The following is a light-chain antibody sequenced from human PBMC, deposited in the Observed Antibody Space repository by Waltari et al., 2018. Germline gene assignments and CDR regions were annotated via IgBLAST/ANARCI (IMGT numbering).Light chain of an antibody. CDR3: QNYERLPAT. CDR1: QSISRY. Sequence: EIVLTQSPGTLSLSPGERATLSCRASQSISRYLVWYQQKPGQAPRLLIYEASRGATGIPDRFSGSGSGTDFSLTISRLGPEDFAVYYCQNYERLPATFGQGTKVEIK. V-gene: IGKV3-20*01. CDR2: EAS. J-gene: IGKJ1*01.